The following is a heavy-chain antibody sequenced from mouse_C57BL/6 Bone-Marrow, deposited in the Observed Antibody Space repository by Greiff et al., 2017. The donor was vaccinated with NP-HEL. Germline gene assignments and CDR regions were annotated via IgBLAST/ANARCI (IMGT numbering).Heavy chain of an antibody. CDR1: GYTFTDYE. CDR3: TRWRVPYWYFDV. J-gene: IGHJ1*03. Sequence: QVQLKESGAELVRPGASVTLSCKASGYTFTDYEMHWVKQTPVHGLEWIGAIDPETGGPAYNQKFKGKAILTADKSSSTAYMELRSLTSEDSAVYYCTRWRVPYWYFDVWGTGTTVTVSS. CDR2: IDPETGGP. V-gene: IGHV1-15*01.